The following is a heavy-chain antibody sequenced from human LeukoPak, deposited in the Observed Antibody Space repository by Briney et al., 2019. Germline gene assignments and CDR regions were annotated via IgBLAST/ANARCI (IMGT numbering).Heavy chain of an antibody. D-gene: IGHD5-12*01. J-gene: IGHJ4*02. CDR2: ISTSSSTI. CDR1: GFSFSSYS. Sequence: PGGSLRLSCAASGFSFSSYSMNWVRQAPGKGLGWVSYISTSSSTIYYADSVKGRFTISRDNAKNSLYLQMNSLRDEDTAVYYCAGDGYNLFDYWGQGTLVTVSS. V-gene: IGHV3-48*02. CDR3: AGDGYNLFDY.